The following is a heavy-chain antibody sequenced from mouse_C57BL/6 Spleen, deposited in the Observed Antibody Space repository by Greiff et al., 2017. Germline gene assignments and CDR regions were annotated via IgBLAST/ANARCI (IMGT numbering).Heavy chain of an antibody. D-gene: IGHD2-1*01. Sequence: ESGPGLVKPSQSLSLTCSVTGYSFTSGYYWNWIRQFPGNKLEWMGYISYDGSNNYNPSLKNRISITRDTSKNQFFLKLNSVTTEDTATYYCARDGVYYGNSWFAYWGQGTLVTVSA. J-gene: IGHJ3*01. CDR1: GYSFTSGYY. CDR3: ARDGVYYGNSWFAY. CDR2: ISYDGSN. V-gene: IGHV3-6*01.